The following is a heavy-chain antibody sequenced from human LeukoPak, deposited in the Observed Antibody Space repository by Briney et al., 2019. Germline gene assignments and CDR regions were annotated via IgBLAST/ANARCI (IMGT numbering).Heavy chain of an antibody. CDR1: GGSISSGGSS. Sequence: SETLSLTCAVSGGSISSGGSSWSWIRQPPGQGLEWIGYIYYRGSTYYNPSLKSRVIISVDTSKNQFSLKLSSMTAADTAVYYCARERTYYFDYWGQGTQVTVSS. V-gene: IGHV4-30-4*08. CDR3: ARERTYYFDY. J-gene: IGHJ4*02. CDR2: IYYRGST.